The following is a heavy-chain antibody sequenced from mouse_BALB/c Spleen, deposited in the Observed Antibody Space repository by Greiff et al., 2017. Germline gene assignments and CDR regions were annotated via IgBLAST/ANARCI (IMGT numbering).Heavy chain of an antibody. CDR3: NAYGYDGD. J-gene: IGHJ2*01. CDR2: IDPENGDT. CDR1: GFNIKDYY. D-gene: IGHD2-2*01. V-gene: IGHV14-4*02. Sequence: EVQLQQSGAELVRSGASVKLSCTASGFNIKDYYMHWVKQRPEQGLEWIGWIDPENGDTEYAPKFQGKATMTADTSSNTAYLQLSSLTSEDTAVYYCNAYGYDGDWGQGTTLTVSS.